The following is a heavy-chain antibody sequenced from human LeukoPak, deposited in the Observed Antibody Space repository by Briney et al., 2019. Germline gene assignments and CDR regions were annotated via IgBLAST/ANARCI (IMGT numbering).Heavy chain of an antibody. CDR2: ISSSGSTI. Sequence: GGSLRLSCAASGFTFSDYYMSWIRQAPGKGLEWVSYISSSGSTIYYADSVKGRFTISRDNAKNSLYLQMNSLRADDTALYYCAKNSGSYSFYYFDYWGQGTLVTVSS. CDR3: AKNSGSYSFYYFDY. CDR1: GFTFSDYY. J-gene: IGHJ4*02. V-gene: IGHV3-11*01. D-gene: IGHD1-26*01.